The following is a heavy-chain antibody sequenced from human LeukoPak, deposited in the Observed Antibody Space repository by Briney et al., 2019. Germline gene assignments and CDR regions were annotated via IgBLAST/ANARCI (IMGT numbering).Heavy chain of an antibody. Sequence: PGGSLRLSCAASGFTFSDHYMDWVRQAPGKGLEWVGRTRNKANSYTTEYAASVKGRFTISRDDSKNSLYLQMNSLKTEDTAVYYCARAGVRGVDEPFDYWGQGTLVTVSS. J-gene: IGHJ4*02. CDR1: GFTFSDHY. V-gene: IGHV3-72*01. CDR3: ARAGVRGVDEPFDY. D-gene: IGHD3-10*01. CDR2: TRNKANSYTT.